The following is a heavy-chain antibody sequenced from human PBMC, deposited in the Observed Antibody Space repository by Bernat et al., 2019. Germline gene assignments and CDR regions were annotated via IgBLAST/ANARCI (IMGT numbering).Heavy chain of an antibody. CDR3: ARVSEGYYDSSGYYNAFDI. Sequence: EVQLVESGGGLVQPGGSLRLSCAASGFTFSSYSMNWVRQAPGKGLEWVSSISSSSSYIYYADSVKGRFTISRDNAKNSLYLQMNSLRAEDTAVYYCARVSEGYYDSSGYYNAFDIWGQGTMVTVSP. D-gene: IGHD3-22*01. J-gene: IGHJ3*02. V-gene: IGHV3-21*01. CDR1: GFTFSSYS. CDR2: ISSSSSYI.